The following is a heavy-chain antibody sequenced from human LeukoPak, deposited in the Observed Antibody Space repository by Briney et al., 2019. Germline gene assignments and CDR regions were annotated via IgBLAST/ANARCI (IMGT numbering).Heavy chain of an antibody. CDR1: GCTFSSYS. J-gene: IGHJ4*02. CDR2: ISSSSSTI. Sequence: PGGSLRLSCAASGCTFSSYSMNWVRQAPGKGLEWVSYISSSSSTIYYADSVKGRFTISRDNAKNSLYLQMNSLRDEDTAVYYCAIQIPPIAVAGPDYWGQGTLVTVSS. V-gene: IGHV3-48*02. D-gene: IGHD6-19*01. CDR3: AIQIPPIAVAGPDY.